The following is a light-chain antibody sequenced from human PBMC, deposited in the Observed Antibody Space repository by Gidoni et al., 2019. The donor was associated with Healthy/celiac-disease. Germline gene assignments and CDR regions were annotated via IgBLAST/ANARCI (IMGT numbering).Light chain of an antibody. CDR1: QSVSSSY. J-gene: IGKJ1*01. V-gene: IGKV3-20*01. CDR2: GAS. CDR3: QQYGSSRT. Sequence: DIVLTQSPGTLSLSPGERATLSCRASQSVSSSYLAWYQQKPGQAPRLLIYGASSRATGIPDRLSGSGSGTDFTLTISRLEPEDFAVYYCQQYGSSRTFGQGTKVEIK.